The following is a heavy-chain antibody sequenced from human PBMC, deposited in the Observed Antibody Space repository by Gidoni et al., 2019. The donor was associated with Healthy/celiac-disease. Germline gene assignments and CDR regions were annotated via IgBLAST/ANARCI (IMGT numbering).Heavy chain of an antibody. CDR3: ARPDGYNLFGSRWDLGY. CDR2: IDPSDSYT. D-gene: IGHD5-12*01. CDR1: GYSFTSYW. J-gene: IGHJ4*02. V-gene: IGHV5-10-1*03. Sequence: EVQLVQSGAEVKKPGESLRISCKGSGYSFTSYWISWVRQMPGKGLEWMGRIDPSDSYTNYSPSFQGHVTISADKSISTAYLQWSSLKASDTAMYYCARPDGYNLFGSRWDLGYWGQGTLVTVSS.